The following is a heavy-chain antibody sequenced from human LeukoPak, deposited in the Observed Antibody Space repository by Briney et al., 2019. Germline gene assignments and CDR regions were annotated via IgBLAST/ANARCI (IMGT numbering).Heavy chain of an antibody. Sequence: PGGSLRHSCAASGFTFSSYGMHWVRQAPGKGLEWVAVIWYDGSNKYYADSVKGRFTISRDNSKNTLYLQMNSLRAEDTAVYYCAKEHSGYDLGYFDYWGQGTLVTVSS. CDR3: AKEHSGYDLGYFDY. D-gene: IGHD5-12*01. V-gene: IGHV3-33*06. CDR1: GFTFSSYG. J-gene: IGHJ4*02. CDR2: IWYDGSNK.